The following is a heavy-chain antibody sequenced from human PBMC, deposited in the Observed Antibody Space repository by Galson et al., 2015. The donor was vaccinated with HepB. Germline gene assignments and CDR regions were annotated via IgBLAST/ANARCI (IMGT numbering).Heavy chain of an antibody. Sequence: SLRLSCAASGFTFSSYAMSWVRQAPGKGLEWVSAISGSGGSTYYADSVKGRFTISRDNSKNTLYLQMNSLRAEDTAVYYCAKYRSAVTIFGVVGVLTGPYYYGMDVWGQGTTVTVSS. D-gene: IGHD3-3*01. J-gene: IGHJ6*02. CDR1: GFTFSSYA. V-gene: IGHV3-23*01. CDR2: ISGSGGST. CDR3: AKYRSAVTIFGVVGVLTGPYYYGMDV.